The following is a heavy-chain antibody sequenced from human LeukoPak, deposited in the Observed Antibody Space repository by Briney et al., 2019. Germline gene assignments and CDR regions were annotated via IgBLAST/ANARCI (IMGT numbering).Heavy chain of an antibody. J-gene: IGHJ4*02. Sequence: PSETLSLTCTVSGGSISSFYLSWIRQPPGKGLEWIGYIYHSGSAKYNPSPKSRVTISVDTSKNQFSLKLSSVTAADTAVYYCARQPVEMSTIAAIDYWGQGTLVTVSS. D-gene: IGHD5-24*01. V-gene: IGHV4-59*01. CDR3: ARQPVEMSTIAAIDY. CDR1: GGSISSFY. CDR2: IYHSGSA.